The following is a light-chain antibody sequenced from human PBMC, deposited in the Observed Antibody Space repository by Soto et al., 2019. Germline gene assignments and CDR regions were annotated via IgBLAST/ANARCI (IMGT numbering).Light chain of an antibody. V-gene: IGKV1-39*01. CDR1: HSISSY. CDR3: QQSYSTLT. CDR2: AAS. Sequence: VQMTQSPTSLSASVGYRVTITCGASHSISSYLNWYQQKPGKAPKLLIYAASSLQSGVPSRFSGSGYGTDFTLTISSLQPEDFATYYCQQSYSTLTLGQGTPREIK. J-gene: IGKJ5*01.